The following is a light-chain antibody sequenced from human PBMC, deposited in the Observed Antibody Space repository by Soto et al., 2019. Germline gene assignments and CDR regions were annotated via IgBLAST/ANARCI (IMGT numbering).Light chain of an antibody. Sequence: QAVVTQPASVSGSPGQSITISCTGTISDFVIYNYVSWYQQHPGKAPKLMLYGVSNRPSGVSNRFSGSKSGNTASLTISGPQAEDEADYYCSSHTMSSALQVFGTGTKLTVL. CDR3: SSHTMSSALQV. V-gene: IGLV2-14*01. J-gene: IGLJ1*01. CDR1: ISDFVIYNY. CDR2: GVS.